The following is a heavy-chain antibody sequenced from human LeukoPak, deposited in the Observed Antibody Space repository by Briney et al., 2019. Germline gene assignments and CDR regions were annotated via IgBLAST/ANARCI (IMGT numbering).Heavy chain of an antibody. D-gene: IGHD6-13*01. CDR3: ARPRDGAAAGSFDY. V-gene: IGHV3-33*08. CDR2: IWYDGSNP. J-gene: IGHJ4*02. CDR1: GFTFSSYA. Sequence: GRSLRLSCAASGFTFSSYAMHWVRQAPGKGLEWVAVIWYDGSNPYYADSMKGRFTISRDNSKNTLYLQMNSLRAEDTAVYYCARPRDGAAAGSFDYWGQGTLVTVSS.